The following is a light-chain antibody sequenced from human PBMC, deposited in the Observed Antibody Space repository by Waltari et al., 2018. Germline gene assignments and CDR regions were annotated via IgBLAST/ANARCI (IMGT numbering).Light chain of an antibody. Sequence: EIVLTQSPGTLYVSHGERVTLSCRASQSVNSNYVAWYPQRPGQAPRLLIYDASIRATDVADRFSGSGSGTSFTLTISRLEAEDVAVYHCQQYGSAPLTFGGGSKVEI. CDR3: QQYGSAPLT. J-gene: IGKJ4*01. CDR2: DAS. V-gene: IGKV3-20*01. CDR1: QSVNSNY.